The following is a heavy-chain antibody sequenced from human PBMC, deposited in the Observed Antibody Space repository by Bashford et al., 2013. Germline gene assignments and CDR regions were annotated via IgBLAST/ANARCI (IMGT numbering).Heavy chain of an antibody. CDR1: GFAVSSNY. J-gene: IGHJ6*01. V-gene: IGHV3-9*01. CDR2: ISWNSGSI. CDR3: AELSCYG. D-gene: IGHD3-10*01. Sequence: VHTLGSLRLSCAASGFAVSSNYVSWVRQAPGKGLEWVSGISWNSGSIGYADSVKGRFTISRDNAKNSLYLQMNSLRAEDTALYYCAELSCYG.